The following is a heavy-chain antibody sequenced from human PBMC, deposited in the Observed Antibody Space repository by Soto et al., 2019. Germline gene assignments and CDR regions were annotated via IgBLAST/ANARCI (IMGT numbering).Heavy chain of an antibody. V-gene: IGHV4-59*08. CDR1: GASISSYY. CDR3: ARVRGMTTATTDRDMDV. Sequence: TSETLSLTCTVSGASISSYYWNWIRQPPGKGLEWIGYMHESGSTSYNPSLKSRVTISVDTSRNQLSLKLISVTAADTAVYFCARVRGMTTATTDRDMDVWGQGTTVTVSS. CDR2: MHESGST. J-gene: IGHJ6*02. D-gene: IGHD4-17*01.